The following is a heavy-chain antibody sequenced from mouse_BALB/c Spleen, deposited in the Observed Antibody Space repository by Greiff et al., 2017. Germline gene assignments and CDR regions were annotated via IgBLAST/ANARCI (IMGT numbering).Heavy chain of an antibody. CDR3: ARGRGNYAMDY. V-gene: IGHV5-6-5*01. Sequence: DVHLVESGGGLVKPGGSLKLSCAASGFSFSSYAMSWVRQTPEKRLEWVASISSGGSTYYPDSVKGRFTISRDNARNILYLQMSSLRSEDTAMYYCARGRGNYAMDYWGQGTSVTVSA. CDR1: GFSFSSYA. CDR2: ISSGGST. D-gene: IGHD2-14*01. J-gene: IGHJ4*01.